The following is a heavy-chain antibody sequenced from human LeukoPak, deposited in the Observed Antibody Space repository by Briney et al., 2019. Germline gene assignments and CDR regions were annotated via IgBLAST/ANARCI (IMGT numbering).Heavy chain of an antibody. Sequence: GGSLRLSCAASGFTFSSYEMNWVRQAPGKWLEWVSYISSSGSTIYYADIVKGRFTISRDNSKNTVFLQMNSLRAEDTAVYYCARSLRVRGVPDYMDVWGRGTTVTISS. D-gene: IGHD3-10*01. V-gene: IGHV3-48*03. J-gene: IGHJ6*03. CDR3: ARSLRVRGVPDYMDV. CDR1: GFTFSSYE. CDR2: ISSSGSTI.